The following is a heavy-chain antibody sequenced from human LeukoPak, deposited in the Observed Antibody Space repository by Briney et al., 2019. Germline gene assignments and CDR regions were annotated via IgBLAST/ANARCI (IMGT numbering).Heavy chain of an antibody. J-gene: IGHJ4*02. CDR3: ARDPYGVISPFDY. CDR2: IGQDGSEK. Sequence: GGSLRLSCAASGFAFSNYWMSWVRKTPEKGLEWVAKIGQDGSEKYYVDSVKGRFTISRDNAKNSLYLQMNNLRAEDTAVYYCARDPYGVISPFDYWGQGTLVTVSS. CDR1: GFAFSNYW. D-gene: IGHD4-17*01. V-gene: IGHV3-7*03.